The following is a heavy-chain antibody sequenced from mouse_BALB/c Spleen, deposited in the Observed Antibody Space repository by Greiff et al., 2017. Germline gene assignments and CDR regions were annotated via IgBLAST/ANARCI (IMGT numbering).Heavy chain of an antibody. V-gene: IGHV2-6-5*01. D-gene: IGHD1-1*01. Sequence: VQLKESGPGLVAPSQSLSITCTVSGFSLTDYGVSWIRQPPGKGLEWLGVIWGGGSTYYNSALKSRLSISKDNSKSQVFLKMNSLQTDDTAMYYCAKNSPSYYYGSSYDYAMDYWGQGTSVTVSS. CDR1: GFSLTDYG. J-gene: IGHJ4*01. CDR3: AKNSPSYYYGSSYDYAMDY. CDR2: IWGGGST.